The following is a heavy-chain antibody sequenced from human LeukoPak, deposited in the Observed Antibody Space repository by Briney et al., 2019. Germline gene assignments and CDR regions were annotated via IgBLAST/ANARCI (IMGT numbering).Heavy chain of an antibody. CDR2: INQDGREQ. Sequence: GGSLRLFCAVSGFTFSVYWMLWVRQARGQAGVWVAKINQDGREQHFVHSVKGRFTISRDNAKNSLFLQMHSLSAEDRAVYYCTGGALDYWGQGALVTVSS. CDR1: GFTFSVYW. J-gene: IGHJ4*02. V-gene: IGHV3-7*04. CDR3: TGGALDY.